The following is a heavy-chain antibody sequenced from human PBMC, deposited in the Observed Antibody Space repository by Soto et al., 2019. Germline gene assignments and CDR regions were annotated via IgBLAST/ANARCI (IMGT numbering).Heavy chain of an antibody. CDR3: ARQGDGYNPLDY. CDR1: GYTFTAYY. J-gene: IGHJ4*02. Sequence: ASVKVSCKASGYTFTAYYMHWVRQAPGQGLEWMGWINPNSGGTKYAQKFQGRVTMTRDTSISTAYMELSRLRSDDTAVYCCARQGDGYNPLDYWGQGTLVTVSS. D-gene: IGHD1-1*01. V-gene: IGHV1-2*02. CDR2: INPNSGGT.